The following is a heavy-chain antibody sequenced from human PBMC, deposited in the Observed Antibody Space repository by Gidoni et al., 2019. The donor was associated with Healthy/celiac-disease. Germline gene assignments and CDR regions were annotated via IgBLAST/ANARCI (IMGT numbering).Heavy chain of an antibody. CDR1: GFTFSIYG. CDR3: AKDGPPFSGYDVDYFDY. CDR2: ISYDGSNK. D-gene: IGHD5-12*01. V-gene: IGHV3-30*18. J-gene: IGHJ4*02. Sequence: QVQLVESGGGAVQPGRSLILSCPASGFTFSIYGMHWVRPAPGKGLGWVAVISYDGSNKDYADSVKGRFTISRDNSKNTLYLQMNSLRAEDTAVYYCAKDGPPFSGYDVDYFDYWGQGTLVTVSS.